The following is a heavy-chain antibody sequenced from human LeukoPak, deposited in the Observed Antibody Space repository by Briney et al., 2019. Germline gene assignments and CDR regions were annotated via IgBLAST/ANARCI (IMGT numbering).Heavy chain of an antibody. CDR3: ARESGNGYVDV. V-gene: IGHV3-48*04. Sequence: GGSLRLSCAASGFTFSSYTMSWVRQAPGKGLEWVSYFTSSSTIYYADSVKGRFTISRDNAKNSLYLQMNSLGAEDTAVYYCARESGNGYVDVWGRGTTVTVSS. J-gene: IGHJ6*02. CDR1: GFTFSSYT. D-gene: IGHD1-26*01. CDR2: FTSSSTI.